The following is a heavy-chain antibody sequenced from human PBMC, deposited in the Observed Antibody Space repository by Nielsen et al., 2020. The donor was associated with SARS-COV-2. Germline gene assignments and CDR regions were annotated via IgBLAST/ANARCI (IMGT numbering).Heavy chain of an antibody. J-gene: IGHJ4*02. V-gene: IGHV1-3*01. CDR3: ARGRPYYFDY. Sequence: ASVKVSCKASGYTFTSYYMHWVRQAPGQRLEWMGWISAGNGNTKYSQKFQGRVTITRDTSASTAYMELSSLRSEDTAVYYCARGRPYYFDYWGQGTLVTVSS. CDR1: GYTFTSYY. CDR2: ISAGNGNT.